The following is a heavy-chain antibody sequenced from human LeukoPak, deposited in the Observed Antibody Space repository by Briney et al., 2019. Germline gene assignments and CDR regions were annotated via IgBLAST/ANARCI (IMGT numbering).Heavy chain of an antibody. V-gene: IGHV1-69*01. CDR2: IIPIFGTA. CDR3: ARAPLYYDSSGYYFYY. D-gene: IGHD3-22*01. J-gene: IGHJ4*02. CDR1: GGTFSSYA. Sequence: GSSVKASCKASGGTFSSYAISWVRQAPGQGLEWMGGIIPIFGTANYAQKFQGRVTITADESTSTAYMELSSLRSEDTAVYYCARAPLYYDSSGYYFYYWGQGTLVTVSS.